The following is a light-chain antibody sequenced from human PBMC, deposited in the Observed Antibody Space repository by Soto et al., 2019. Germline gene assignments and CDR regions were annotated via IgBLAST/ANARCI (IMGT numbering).Light chain of an antibody. CDR1: HTISSN. CDR2: AAS. V-gene: IGKV1-39*01. Sequence: DIQMTQSPSSLSASIGDRVTITCRASHTISSNLNWYQQKPGKAPQLLIYAASSVPSGVPPRFSGRGSGTEFTLTVSSLQSEDFATYYCLQTYSVPWTFGHGIKVEIK. CDR3: LQTYSVPWT. J-gene: IGKJ1*01.